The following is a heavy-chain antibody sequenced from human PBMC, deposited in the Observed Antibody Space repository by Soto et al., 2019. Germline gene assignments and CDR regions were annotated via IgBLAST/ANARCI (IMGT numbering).Heavy chain of an antibody. D-gene: IGHD6-6*01. CDR3: ARGGVAARTFDY. Sequence: GESLKISCKGSGYSFTSYWIGWVRQMPGKGLEWMGIIYPGDSDTRYSPSFQGQVTISADKSITTAYLQWSSMKPSDSAIYYCARGGVAARTFDYWGQGTPVTVSS. J-gene: IGHJ4*02. V-gene: IGHV5-51*01. CDR2: IYPGDSDT. CDR1: GYSFTSYW.